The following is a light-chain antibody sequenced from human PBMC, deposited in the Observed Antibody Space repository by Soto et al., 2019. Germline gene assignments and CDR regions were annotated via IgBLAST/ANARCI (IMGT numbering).Light chain of an antibody. V-gene: IGLV1-44*01. CDR2: IDH. CDR3: ATWDDDLSAAV. CDR1: SSNIEGNT. J-gene: IGLJ7*01. Sequence: QSALTQPPSLSGTPGQSVTISCSGSSSNIEGNTVHWYQHLPGTAPKLLIYIDHNRPSGIPDRFSGSKSGISASLAISGLQSEDEADYYCATWDDDLSAAVFGGGTQLTVL.